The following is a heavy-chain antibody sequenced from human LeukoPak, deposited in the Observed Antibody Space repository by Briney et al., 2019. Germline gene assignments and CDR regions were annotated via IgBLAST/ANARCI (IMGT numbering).Heavy chain of an antibody. Sequence: GRSLRLSCAASGFTFSNFGMYWVRQAPGKGLEWVAVIWNDGSNKYYADSLKGRFTISRDNSKNALYQQVNSLRAEDTAVYYCARDGYSYGFDYWGQGTLVAVSS. V-gene: IGHV3-33*07. J-gene: IGHJ4*02. CDR2: IWNDGSNK. CDR1: GFTFSNFG. D-gene: IGHD5-18*01. CDR3: ARDGYSYGFDY.